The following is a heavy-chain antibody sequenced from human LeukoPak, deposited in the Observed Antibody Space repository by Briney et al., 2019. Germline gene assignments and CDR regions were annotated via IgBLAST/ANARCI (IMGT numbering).Heavy chain of an antibody. CDR1: GGSISSYY. D-gene: IGHD2-8*01. CDR3: VRYGRTPFDY. Sequence: SETLSLTCTVSGGSISSYYWSWIRQPPGKGLEWIGYIYYTGSTSYNLSLKSRVSISVDTSKNEFSLKLSSVTAADTAVYYCVRYGRTPFDYWGQGTLVTVSS. CDR2: IYYTGST. V-gene: IGHV4-59*08. J-gene: IGHJ4*02.